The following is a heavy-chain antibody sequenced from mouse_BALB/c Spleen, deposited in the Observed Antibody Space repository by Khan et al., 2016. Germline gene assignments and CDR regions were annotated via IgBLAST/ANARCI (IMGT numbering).Heavy chain of an antibody. CDR3: ASDPNAICSDYYFGV. D-gene: IGHD2-13*01. CDR1: GFSLTSYG. Sequence: QVQLKESGPGLVAPSQSLSITCTVSGFSLTSYGVHWIRQPPGKGLEWLGVIWAGGSTNYNSALMSGLSITKENSKSQGLLKMNRLETDDTAIYYCASDPNAICSDYYFGVWGAGTTVTVSS. CDR2: IWAGGST. V-gene: IGHV2-9*02. J-gene: IGHJ1*01.